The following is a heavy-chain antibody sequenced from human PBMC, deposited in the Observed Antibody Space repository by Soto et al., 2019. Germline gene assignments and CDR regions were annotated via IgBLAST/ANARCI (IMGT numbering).Heavy chain of an antibody. D-gene: IGHD6-13*01. CDR1: GFTFSSYA. CDR3: ARDRVAAAALAEYFQH. Sequence: QVQLVESGGGVVQPGRSLRLSCAASGFTFSSYAMHWVRQAPGKGLEWVAVISYDGSNKYYADSVKGRFTISRDNSKNTLYLQMNSLRAEDTAVYYCARDRVAAAALAEYFQHWGQGTLVTVSS. J-gene: IGHJ1*01. V-gene: IGHV3-30-3*01. CDR2: ISYDGSNK.